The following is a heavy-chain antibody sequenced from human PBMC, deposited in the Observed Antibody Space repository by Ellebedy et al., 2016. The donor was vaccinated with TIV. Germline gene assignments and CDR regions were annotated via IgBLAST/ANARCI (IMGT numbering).Heavy chain of an antibody. J-gene: IGHJ6*02. D-gene: IGHD3-16*01. CDR1: GFSLSDYC. CDR2: ISSSNTDR. Sequence: GESLKISCAASGFSLSDYCINWVRQAPGQGLEWVSSISSSNTDRYYADSVKGRFTISSDNTDNSLYLQMDSLRDEDTALYYCARSLEARTWGFYGMDVWGQGTTVTVSS. CDR3: ARSLEARTWGFYGMDV. V-gene: IGHV3-21*06.